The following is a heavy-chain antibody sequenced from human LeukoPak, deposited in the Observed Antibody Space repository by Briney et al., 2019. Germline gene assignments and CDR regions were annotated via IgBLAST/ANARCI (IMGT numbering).Heavy chain of an antibody. J-gene: IGHJ4*02. CDR1: GFTFSSYG. CDR3: AKGSAFWSGYREYYFDY. D-gene: IGHD3-3*01. V-gene: IGHV3-30*18. CDR2: ISYDGSNK. Sequence: GRSLRLSCAASGFTFSSYGMHWVRQAPGKGLEWVAVISYDGSNKYYADSVKGRFTISRDNSKNTLYLQVNSLRAEDTAVYYCAKGSAFWSGYREYYFDYWGQGTLVTVSS.